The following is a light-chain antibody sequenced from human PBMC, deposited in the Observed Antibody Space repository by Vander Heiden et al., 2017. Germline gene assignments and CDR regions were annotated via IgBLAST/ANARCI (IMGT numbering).Light chain of an antibody. Sequence: SFVLPKAPSVSVAQGQTARIPCGGNRFEDKRVHWYQQKPGQAPVLVVYDDTDRPSGIPDRFSDSDSGNAATLTITRVEAGDEADFYCQVWDSNSDHLVVFGGGTKLTVL. CDR1: RFEDKR. V-gene: IGLV3-21*02. CDR3: QVWDSNSDHLVV. CDR2: DDT. J-gene: IGLJ2*01.